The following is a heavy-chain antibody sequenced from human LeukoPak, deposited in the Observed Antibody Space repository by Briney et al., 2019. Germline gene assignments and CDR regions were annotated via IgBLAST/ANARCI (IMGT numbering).Heavy chain of an antibody. CDR3: ARDRYDILTGYPPYYFDY. D-gene: IGHD3-9*01. CDR1: GYTFTSYG. J-gene: IGHJ4*02. V-gene: IGHV1-18*04. CDR2: VSAYNGNT. Sequence: ASAKVSCKASGYTFTSYGISWVRQAPGQGLEWMGWVSAYNGNTNYAQKLQGRVTMTTDTSTSTAYMELRSLRSGDTAVYYCARDRYDILTGYPPYYFDYWGQGTLVTVSS.